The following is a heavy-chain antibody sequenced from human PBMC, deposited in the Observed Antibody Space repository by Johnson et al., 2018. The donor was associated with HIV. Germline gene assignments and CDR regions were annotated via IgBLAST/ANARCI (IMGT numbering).Heavy chain of an antibody. Sequence: QVQLVESGGGLVKPGGSLRLSCVVSGFTFRDYYMSWISQAPGKGLEWVAVISYDGSNKYYADSVKGRFTISRDNSKNTLYLQMDSLRAEDTAVYYCARGYNFWSGYHDAFDIWGQGTLVTVSS. D-gene: IGHD3-3*01. CDR3: ARGYNFWSGYHDAFDI. CDR2: ISYDGSNK. CDR1: GFTFRDYY. V-gene: IGHV3-30*03. J-gene: IGHJ3*02.